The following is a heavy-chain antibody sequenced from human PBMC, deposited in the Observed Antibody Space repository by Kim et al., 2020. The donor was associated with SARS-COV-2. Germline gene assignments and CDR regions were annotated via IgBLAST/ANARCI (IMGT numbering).Heavy chain of an antibody. CDR3: AREIGYCSGGSCFYSGSPYYGMDV. CDR2: IIPILGIA. Sequence: SVKVSCKASGGTFSSYTISWVRQAPGQGLEWMGRIIPILGIANYAQKFQGRVTITADKSTSTAYMELSSLRSEDTAVYYCAREIGYCSGGSCFYSGSPYYGMDVWGQGTTVTVSS. V-gene: IGHV1-69*04. D-gene: IGHD2-15*01. CDR1: GGTFSSYT. J-gene: IGHJ6*02.